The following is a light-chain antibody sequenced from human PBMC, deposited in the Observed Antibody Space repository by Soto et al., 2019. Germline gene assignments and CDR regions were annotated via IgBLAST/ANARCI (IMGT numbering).Light chain of an antibody. J-gene: IGLJ3*02. CDR1: SNDIGRYNY. CDR2: EVS. V-gene: IGLV2-14*01. CDR3: SSYATSNPCV. Sequence: QSVLTQPASVSGSPGQSITISCTGTSNDIGRYNYVSWYQHRPGKAPKIIIYEVSNRPSGVSSRFSGSKSGNTASLTISGLQTEDEADYYCSSYATSNPCVFGGGTKVTVL.